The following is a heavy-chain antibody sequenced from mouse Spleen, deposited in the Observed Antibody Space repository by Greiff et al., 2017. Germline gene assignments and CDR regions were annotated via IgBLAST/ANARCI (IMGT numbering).Heavy chain of an antibody. CDR1: GFSFTSYG. V-gene: IGHV2-6*01. Sequence: VQGVESGPGLVAPSQSLSITCTVSGFSFTSYGVDWVRQSPGKGLEWLGVIWGGGSTNYNSALKSRLSISKDNSKSQVFLKMNSLQTDDTAMYYCASRDYGDYVWAYWGQGTLVTVS. CDR3: ASRDYGDYVWAY. J-gene: IGHJ3*01. D-gene: IGHD2-13*01. CDR2: IWGGGST.